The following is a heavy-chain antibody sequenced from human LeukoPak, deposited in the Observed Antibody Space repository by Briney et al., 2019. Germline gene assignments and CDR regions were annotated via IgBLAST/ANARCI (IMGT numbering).Heavy chain of an antibody. CDR3: ARRDVFDI. J-gene: IGHJ3*02. CDR2: INYDGTTT. Sequence: RSGGSLRLSCAASGFTFSNYWMHWVRHAPGKGLVWVSRINYDGTTTGYADSVEGRFTISRDNAKNTLYLQMNSLRAEDTAVYYCARRDVFDIWGQGTMVTVSS. CDR1: GFTFSNYW. V-gene: IGHV3-74*01.